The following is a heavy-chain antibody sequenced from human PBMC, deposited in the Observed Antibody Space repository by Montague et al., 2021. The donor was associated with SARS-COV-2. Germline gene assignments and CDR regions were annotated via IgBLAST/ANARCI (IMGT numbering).Heavy chain of an antibody. J-gene: IGHJ6*02. CDR2: LKHSGST. Sequence: ETLSLTCAGDGGSFSNYYWTRIRQPPGKRLEWLGELKHSGSTNYNPSLKSRVTISVDTSKNQFSLKLSSVTAADTAVYYCAREGLQDSIGYYGLDVWGQGTTVTVS. V-gene: IGHV4-34*01. CDR1: GGSFSNYY. D-gene: IGHD4-11*01. CDR3: AREGLQDSIGYYGLDV.